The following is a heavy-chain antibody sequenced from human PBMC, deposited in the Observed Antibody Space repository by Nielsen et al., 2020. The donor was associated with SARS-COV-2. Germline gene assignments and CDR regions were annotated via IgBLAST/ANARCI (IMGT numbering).Heavy chain of an antibody. D-gene: IGHD3-22*01. CDR3: ARSPGGSGYAAVDY. CDR2: ISYDGSNK. Sequence: GGSLRLSCAASGFTFSSYAMHWVRQAPGKGLEWVAVISYDGSNKYYADSVKGRFTISRDNSKNTLYLQMNSLRAEDTAVYYCARSPGGSGYAAVDYWGQGTLVTVSS. CDR1: GFTFSSYA. J-gene: IGHJ4*02. V-gene: IGHV3-30-3*01.